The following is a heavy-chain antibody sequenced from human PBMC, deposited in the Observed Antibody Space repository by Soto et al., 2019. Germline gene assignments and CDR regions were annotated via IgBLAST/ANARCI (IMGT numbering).Heavy chain of an antibody. CDR2: VSSDVNYV. V-gene: IGHV3-21*01. CDR3: AREVRYYDFWTGLDPYNAMAV. Sequence: GGSLRLSCAASGFNFDDFSMNWVRQAPGKGLEWVSSVSSDVNYVFYAESLKGRLTISRDNAKKSLYLQMKSLRAEDTAVYYCAREVRYYDFWTGLDPYNAMAVWGQGTRVTGSS. D-gene: IGHD3-3*01. CDR1: GFNFDDFS. J-gene: IGHJ6*02.